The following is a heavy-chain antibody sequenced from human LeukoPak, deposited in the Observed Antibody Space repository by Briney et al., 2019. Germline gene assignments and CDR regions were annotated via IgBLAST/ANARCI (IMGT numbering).Heavy chain of an antibody. CDR2: ISSYGTYI. J-gene: IGHJ4*02. D-gene: IGHD2-21*02. Sequence: GGSLRLSCAASGFTFKSYSMNWVRQAPGKGLEWVSTISSYGTYIYYANSVKGRFTISRDNAENSLYLQMDSLRADDTAVYYCAKYVCGGDCYDYFDCWGQGTLVTVSS. CDR3: AKYVCGGDCYDYFDC. V-gene: IGHV3-21*01. CDR1: GFTFKSYS.